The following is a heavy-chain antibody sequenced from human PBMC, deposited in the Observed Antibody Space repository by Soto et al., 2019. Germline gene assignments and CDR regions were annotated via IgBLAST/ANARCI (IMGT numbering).Heavy chain of an antibody. CDR1: GGSISSGGYS. Sequence: QLQLQESGSGLVKPSQTLSLTCAVSGGSISSGGYSWSWIRQPPGKGLEWIGYIYHSGSTYYNPSLTSRVTISVDRSKNQFSLKLSSVPAADTAVYSCARAGGLGAVAVDYWGQGTLVTVSS. CDR2: IYHSGST. D-gene: IGHD6-19*01. V-gene: IGHV4-30-2*01. CDR3: ARAGGLGAVAVDY. J-gene: IGHJ4*02.